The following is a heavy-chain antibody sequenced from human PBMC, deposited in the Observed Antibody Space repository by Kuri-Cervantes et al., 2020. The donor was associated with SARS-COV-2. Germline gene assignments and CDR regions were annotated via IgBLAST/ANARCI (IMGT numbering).Heavy chain of an antibody. J-gene: IGHJ3*02. CDR2: IKSKTDGGTT. CDR1: GFTFSNAW. CDR3: ANCGWGFLEWHPDFAFDI. Sequence: GESLKISCAASGFTFSNAWMSWVRQAPGKGLEWVGRIKSKTDGGTTDYAAPVKGRFTISRDNSKNTLYLQMNSLRAEDTAVYYCANCGWGFLEWHPDFAFDIWGQGTMVTVSS. D-gene: IGHD3-3*01. V-gene: IGHV3-15*01.